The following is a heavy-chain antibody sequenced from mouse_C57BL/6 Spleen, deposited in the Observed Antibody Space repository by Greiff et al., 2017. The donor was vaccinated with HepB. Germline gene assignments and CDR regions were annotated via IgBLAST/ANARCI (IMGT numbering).Heavy chain of an antibody. Sequence: EVKLLESGPGMVKPSQSLSLTCTVTGYSITSGYDWHWIRHFPGNKLEWMRYISYSGSTNYNPSLKSRISITHDTSKNHFFLKLNSVTSEDTATYYCAREDYGSFAYWGQGTLVTVSA. D-gene: IGHD1-1*01. CDR2: ISYSGST. CDR3: AREDYGSFAY. CDR1: GYSITSGYD. V-gene: IGHV3-1*01. J-gene: IGHJ3*01.